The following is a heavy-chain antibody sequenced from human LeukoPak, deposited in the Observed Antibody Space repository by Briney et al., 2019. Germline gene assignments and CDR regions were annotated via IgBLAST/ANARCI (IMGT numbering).Heavy chain of an antibody. D-gene: IGHD3-22*01. CDR2: ISGSGGST. CDR1: GFTFSSYA. J-gene: IGHJ4*02. Sequence: GGSLRLSCAASGFTFSSYAMSWVRQAPGKGLEWVSAISGSGGSTYYADSVKGRFTISRDNSKNTLYLQMNSLRAEDTAVYYCASHITYYYDSSGYHGDDYWGQGTLVTVSS. V-gene: IGHV3-23*01. CDR3: ASHITYYYDSSGYHGDDY.